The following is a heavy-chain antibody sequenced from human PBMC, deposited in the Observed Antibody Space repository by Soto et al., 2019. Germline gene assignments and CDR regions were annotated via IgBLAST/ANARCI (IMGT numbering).Heavy chain of an antibody. J-gene: IGHJ4*02. D-gene: IGHD3-22*01. CDR1: GYTFTSYG. CDR3: ARDRYYDSSGYYPFDY. CDR2: ISAYNGNT. Sequence: ASVKVSCKASGYTFTSYGISWVRQAPGQGLEWMGWISAYNGNTNYAQKLQGRVTMTTDTSTSTAYMELRSLRSDDTALYYCARDRYYDSSGYYPFDYWGQGTLVTVSS. V-gene: IGHV1-18*01.